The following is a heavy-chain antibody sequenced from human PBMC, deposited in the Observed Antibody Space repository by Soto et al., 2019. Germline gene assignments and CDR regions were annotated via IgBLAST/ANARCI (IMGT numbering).Heavy chain of an antibody. Sequence: SETLSVTCTVAGGSVSSGSYYWSWIRQPPGKGLEWIGYIYYSGSTNYNPSLKSRVTISVDTSKNQFSLKLSSVTAADTAVYYCARWGDYDFWSGYYTYNWFDPWGQGTLVTVSS. V-gene: IGHV4-61*01. CDR1: GGSVSSGSYY. J-gene: IGHJ5*02. CDR2: IYYSGST. D-gene: IGHD3-3*01. CDR3: ARWGDYDFWSGYYTYNWFDP.